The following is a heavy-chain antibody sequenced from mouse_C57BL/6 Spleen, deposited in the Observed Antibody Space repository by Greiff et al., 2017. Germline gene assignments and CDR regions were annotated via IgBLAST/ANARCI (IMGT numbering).Heavy chain of an antibody. Sequence: EVQLQQSGPELVKPGASVKMSCKASGYTFTDYNMHWVKQSHGKSLEWIGYINPNNGGTSYNQKFKGKATLTVNKSSSTAYMGLRSLTSEDSAVYYCAPFYYYGSRVWYFDVWGTGTTVTVSS. CDR2: INPNNGGT. CDR3: APFYYYGSRVWYFDV. CDR1: GYTFTDYN. D-gene: IGHD1-1*01. V-gene: IGHV1-22*01. J-gene: IGHJ1*03.